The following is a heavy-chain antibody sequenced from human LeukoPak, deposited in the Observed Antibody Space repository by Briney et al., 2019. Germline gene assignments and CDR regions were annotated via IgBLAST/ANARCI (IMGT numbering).Heavy chain of an antibody. CDR1: GGSISSYY. Sequence: SETLSLTCTVSGGSISSYYWSWIRQPPGKGLEWIGYIYYSGSTNYNSSLKSRVTISVDTSKNQFSLKLSSVTAADTAVYYCARSLRYYFDYWGQGTLVTVSS. J-gene: IGHJ4*02. CDR2: IYYSGST. V-gene: IGHV4-59*01. CDR3: ARSLRYYFDY.